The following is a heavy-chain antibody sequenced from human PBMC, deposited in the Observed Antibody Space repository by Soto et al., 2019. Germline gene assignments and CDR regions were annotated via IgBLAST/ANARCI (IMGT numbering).Heavy chain of an antibody. Sequence: SETLSLTCAVYGGSFSGYYWSWIRQPPGKGLEWIGEINHSGSTNYNPSLKSRVTISVDTSKNQFSLKLSSVTAADTAVYYCARIYDSSGYYYVDYWGQGTLVTVSS. CDR1: GGSFSGYY. V-gene: IGHV4-34*01. CDR2: INHSGST. J-gene: IGHJ4*02. D-gene: IGHD3-22*01. CDR3: ARIYDSSGYYYVDY.